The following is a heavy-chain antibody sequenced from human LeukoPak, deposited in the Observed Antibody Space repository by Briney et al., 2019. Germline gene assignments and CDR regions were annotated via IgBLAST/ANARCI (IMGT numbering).Heavy chain of an antibody. CDR1: GGSISSYY. Sequence: SETLSLTCTVSGGSISSYYWSWIRQPPGKGLEWIGYIYYSGSTNCNPSVKSRVAMSVDTSKKQFSLKLSSLTAADTAVYYCARDIRGYSGSYHFDYWGQGTLVTVSS. D-gene: IGHD1-26*01. J-gene: IGHJ4*02. CDR2: IYYSGST. V-gene: IGHV4-59*01. CDR3: ARDIRGYSGSYHFDY.